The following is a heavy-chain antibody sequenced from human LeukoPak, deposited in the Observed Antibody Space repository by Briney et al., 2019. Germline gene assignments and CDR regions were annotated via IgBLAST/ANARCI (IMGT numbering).Heavy chain of an antibody. CDR3: ADDYGDYVGY. CDR2: INHSGST. J-gene: IGHJ4*02. D-gene: IGHD4-17*01. CDR1: GGSFSGYY. V-gene: IGHV4-34*01. Sequence: PSETLSLTCAVYGGSFSGYYWSWIRHPPGKGLEWSGEINHSGSTNYNPALTSRVNISIDTAKNQFSLKRSAVTAADTAVYDDADDYGDYVGYWGQGTLVTVSS.